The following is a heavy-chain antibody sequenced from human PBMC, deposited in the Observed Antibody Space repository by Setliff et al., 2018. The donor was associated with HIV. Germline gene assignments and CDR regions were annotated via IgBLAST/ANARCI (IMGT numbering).Heavy chain of an antibody. CDR1: GFIFRNFA. CDR3: ARNTYYFDY. CDR2: ISSAGSEK. V-gene: IGHV3-30*07. Sequence: GGSLRLSCTASGFIFRNFAMHWVRQAPGKGLEWVALISSAGSEKYYADSVKGRFTISRDNSKNTLYLQMNSLRAEDTAVYYCARNTYYFDYWGQGTLVTVSS. J-gene: IGHJ4*02.